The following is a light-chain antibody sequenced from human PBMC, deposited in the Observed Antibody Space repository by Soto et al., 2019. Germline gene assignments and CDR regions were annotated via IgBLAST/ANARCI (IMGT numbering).Light chain of an antibody. CDR1: SSDVGGYKY. CDR2: DVS. V-gene: IGLV2-14*03. CDR3: SSYTSSSSYV. J-gene: IGLJ1*01. Sequence: QSALTQPASVSGSPGQSITISCTGTSSDVGGYKYVSWYQQYPGKAPKLMIYDVSNRPSGVSNRFSGSKSGNTASLTISGLQAEDEVDYYCSSYTSSSSYVFGTGTKVTVL.